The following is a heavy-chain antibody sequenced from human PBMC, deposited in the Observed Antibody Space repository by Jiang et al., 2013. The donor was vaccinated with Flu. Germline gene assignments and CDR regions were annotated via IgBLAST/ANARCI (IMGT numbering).Heavy chain of an antibody. V-gene: IGHV1-69*01. CDR3: ARDPPAEYSSSWVP. CDR1: GALSSYA. D-gene: IGHD6-6*01. Sequence: SGAEVKKPGSSVKVSCKASGALSSYAISWVRQAPGQGLEWMGGIIPIFGTANYAQKFQGRVTITADESTSTAYMELSSLRSEDTAVYYCARDPPAEYSSSWVPWGQGTLVTVSS. CDR2: IIPIFGTA. J-gene: IGHJ5*02.